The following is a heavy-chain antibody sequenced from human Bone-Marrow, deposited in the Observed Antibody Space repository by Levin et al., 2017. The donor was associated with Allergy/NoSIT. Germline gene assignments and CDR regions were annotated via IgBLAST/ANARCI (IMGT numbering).Heavy chain of an antibody. V-gene: IGHV3-74*01. CDR1: GFTFNSYW. D-gene: IGHD7-27*01. CDR2: INEHGNFT. J-gene: IGHJ4*02. CDR3: VREVARFTGAYY. Sequence: PGGSLRLSCAASGFTFNSYWMHWVRQAPGTGLVWLSRINEHGNFTNHADFVKGRFTISRDNARNTLFLQMNSLRVEDTGVYYCVREVARFTGAYYWGQGALVTVSS.